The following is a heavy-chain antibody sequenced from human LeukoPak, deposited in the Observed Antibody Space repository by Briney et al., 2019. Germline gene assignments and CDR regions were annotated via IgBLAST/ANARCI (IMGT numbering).Heavy chain of an antibody. Sequence: GGSLRLSCAASGFTFDDYGMSWVRQAPGKGLEWVSVIYSGGSTYYADSVKGRFTISRDNSKNTLYLQMNSLRAEDTAVYYCARDGIAAAGYFDYWGQGTLVTVSS. CDR2: IYSGGST. CDR1: GFTFDDYG. D-gene: IGHD6-13*01. J-gene: IGHJ4*02. V-gene: IGHV3-66*01. CDR3: ARDGIAAAGYFDY.